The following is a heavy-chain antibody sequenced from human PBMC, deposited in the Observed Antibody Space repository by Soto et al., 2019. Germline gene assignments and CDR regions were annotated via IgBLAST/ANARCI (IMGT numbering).Heavy chain of an antibody. Sequence: QVQLVHSGAEVKQSGASVKLSCKASGYTFTSHYIHWVRQAPGQRLEWMGCINAANGNTPYSQKFQGSITITMDTSASTAYMELSSLKSEDTAVYYCARELQFLEKGFDYWGQGTLVTVSS. J-gene: IGHJ4*02. CDR3: ARELQFLEKGFDY. V-gene: IGHV1-3*01. CDR2: INAANGNT. D-gene: IGHD3-3*01. CDR1: GYTFTSHY.